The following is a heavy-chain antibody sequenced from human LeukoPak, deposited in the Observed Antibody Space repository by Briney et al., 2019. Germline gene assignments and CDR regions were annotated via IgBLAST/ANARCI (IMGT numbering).Heavy chain of an antibody. CDR2: ISSSSSYI. V-gene: IGHV3-21*01. CDR3: ARVRYYYDSSGLDY. D-gene: IGHD3-22*01. CDR1: GFTFSFYS. Sequence: GGSLRLSCAASGFTFSFYSMNWVRQAPGKGLEWVSSISSSSSYIYYADSVKGRFTISRDNAKNSLYLQMNSLRAEDTAVYYCARVRYYYDSSGLDYWGQGTLVTVSS. J-gene: IGHJ4*02.